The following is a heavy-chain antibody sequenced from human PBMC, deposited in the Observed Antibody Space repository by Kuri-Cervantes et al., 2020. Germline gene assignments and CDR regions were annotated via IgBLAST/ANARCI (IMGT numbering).Heavy chain of an antibody. V-gene: IGHV1-69*04. D-gene: IGHD5-24*01. CDR1: GGTFSSYT. CDR3: AREPRRDGYNLDDAFDI. Sequence: SVKVSCKASGGTFSSYTISWVPQAPGQGLEWMGRIIPILGIANQAQKFQGRVTITADKATRTAYMQLSSLRSEDTAVYYCAREPRRDGYNLDDAFDIWGQGTMVTVSS. CDR2: IIPILGIA. J-gene: IGHJ3*02.